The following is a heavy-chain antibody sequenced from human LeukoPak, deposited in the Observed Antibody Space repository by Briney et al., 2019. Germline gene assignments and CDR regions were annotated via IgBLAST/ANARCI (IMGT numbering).Heavy chain of an antibody. J-gene: IGHJ4*02. Sequence: SQTLSLTCAISGDSVSRTDAGWNWIRQSPSRGLEWLGRIYYRSHWYGDDALSVKSRITINPDTAKNQFSLKLNSVTAADPAVYYCARGGGGGDLDYWGQGTLVTVSS. CDR1: GDSVSRTDAG. CDR2: IYYRSHWYG. CDR3: ARGGGGGDLDY. V-gene: IGHV6-1*01. D-gene: IGHD3-16*01.